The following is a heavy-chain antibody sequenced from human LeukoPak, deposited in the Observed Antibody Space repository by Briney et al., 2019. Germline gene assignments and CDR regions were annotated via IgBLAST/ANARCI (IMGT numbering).Heavy chain of an antibody. CDR1: GFTFSSYG. V-gene: IGHV3-33*01. Sequence: QPGGSLRLSCAASGFTFSSYGMHWVRQAPGKGLEWVAVIWYDGSNKYYADSVKGRFTISRDNSKNTLYLQMNSLRAEDTAVYYCARGRYCADGVCYFDYWGQGTLVTVSS. CDR2: IWYDGSNK. D-gene: IGHD2-8*01. J-gene: IGHJ4*02. CDR3: ARGRYCADGVCYFDY.